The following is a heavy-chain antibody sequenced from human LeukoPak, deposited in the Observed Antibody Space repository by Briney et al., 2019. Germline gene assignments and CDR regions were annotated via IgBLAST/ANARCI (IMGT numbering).Heavy chain of an antibody. D-gene: IGHD3-22*01. CDR1: GFTFSSYG. CDR2: ISGSGSDT. J-gene: IGHJ4*02. CDR3: ARSNYYDSTGYPFDY. V-gene: IGHV3-23*01. Sequence: GSLRLSCAASGFTFSSYGMSWVRQAPGKGLEWVSAISGSGSDTYYADSVKGRFSISRDNSKNTLYLQMNSLRAEDTAFYYCARSNYYDSTGYPFDYWGQGTLVTVSS.